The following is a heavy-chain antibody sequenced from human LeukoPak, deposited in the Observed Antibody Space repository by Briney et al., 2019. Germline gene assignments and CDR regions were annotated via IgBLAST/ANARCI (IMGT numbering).Heavy chain of an antibody. V-gene: IGHV3-43*02. CDR2: ISGDGGST. CDR3: AKDIRAAAGTRSGGFDY. CDR1: GFTFDDYA. Sequence: QPRGSLRLSCAASGFTFDDYAMHWVRQAPGKGLEWVSLISGDGGSTYYADSVKGRFTISGDNSKNSLYLQMNSLRTEDTALYYCAKDIRAAAGTRSGGFDYWGQGTLVTVSS. D-gene: IGHD6-13*01. J-gene: IGHJ4*02.